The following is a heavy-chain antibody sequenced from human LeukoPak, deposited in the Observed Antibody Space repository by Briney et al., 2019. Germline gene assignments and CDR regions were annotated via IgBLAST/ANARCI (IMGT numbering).Heavy chain of an antibody. CDR3: ARDDRYCSGGSCSLGY. V-gene: IGHV4-59*01. CDR1: GGSISSYY. J-gene: IGHJ4*02. D-gene: IGHD2-15*01. Sequence: SETLSLTCTVSGGSISSYYWSWIRQPPGKGLEWIGYIYYSGSTNYNPSLKSRVTISVDTSKNQFSLKLSSVTAADTAVYYCARDDRYCSGGSCSLGYWGQGTLVTVSS. CDR2: IYYSGST.